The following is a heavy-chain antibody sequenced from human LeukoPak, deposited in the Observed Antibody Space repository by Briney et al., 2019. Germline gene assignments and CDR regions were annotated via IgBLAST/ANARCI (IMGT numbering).Heavy chain of an antibody. D-gene: IGHD2-21*02. CDR3: ARLYCGGDCYSGRFDY. CDR1: GFTSSNYW. CDR2: INRDARST. V-gene: IGHV3-74*01. J-gene: IGHJ4*02. Sequence: GGSLRLSCAASGFTSSNYWMHWVRPAPAKGLVWVSRINRDARSTNYADTVRARFTISRDNAKNTLYLQMNSLRAEDTAVYYCARLYCGGDCYSGRFDYWGEGTMVSVCS.